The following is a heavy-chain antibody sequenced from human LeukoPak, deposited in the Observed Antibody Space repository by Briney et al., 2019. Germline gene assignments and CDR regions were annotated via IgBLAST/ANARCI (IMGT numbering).Heavy chain of an antibody. V-gene: IGHV3-74*01. CDR1: GFTFSGYW. J-gene: IGHJ4*02. D-gene: IGHD5-18*01. CDR3: ARGGRGYSPYYFDY. Sequence: GGSLRLSCAASGFTFSGYWMHWVRQAPGKGLMWVSRINSDGTTTTDADSVKGRFTISRDNAKNTLYLQMNSLRAEDTAVYYCARGGRGYSPYYFDYWGQGTLVTVSS. CDR2: INSDGTTT.